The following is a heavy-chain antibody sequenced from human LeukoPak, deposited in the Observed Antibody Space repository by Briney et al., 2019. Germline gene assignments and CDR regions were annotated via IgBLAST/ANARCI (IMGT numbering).Heavy chain of an antibody. J-gene: IGHJ5*02. CDR1: GGSISSYY. CDR3: ARHQGDFYDSSGYYQNWFDP. D-gene: IGHD3-22*01. CDR2: IYYSGST. V-gene: IGHV4-59*08. Sequence: PSETLSLTCTVSGGSISSYYWSWIWQPPGKGLEWIGYIYYSGSTNYNPSLKSRVTISVDTSKNQFSLKLSSVTAADTAVYYCARHQGDFYDSSGYYQNWFDPWGQGTLVTVSS.